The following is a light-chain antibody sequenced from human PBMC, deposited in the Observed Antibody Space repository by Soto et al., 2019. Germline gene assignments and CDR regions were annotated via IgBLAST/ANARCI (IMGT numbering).Light chain of an antibody. CDR1: SSNIGAGYD. J-gene: IGLJ1*01. Sequence: QSVLTQPPSVSGAPGQRVTISCTGSSSNIGAGYDVHWYQRLPRTAPKVLIYGNNNRPSGVPDRFSGSKSGTSASLAITGLQAEDEADYYCQSYDSSLSGAYVFGTGTKLTVL. CDR3: QSYDSSLSGAYV. CDR2: GNN. V-gene: IGLV1-40*01.